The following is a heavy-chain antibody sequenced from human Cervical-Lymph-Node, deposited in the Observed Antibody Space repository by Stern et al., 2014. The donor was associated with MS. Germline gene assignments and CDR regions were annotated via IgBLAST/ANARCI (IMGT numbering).Heavy chain of an antibody. V-gene: IGHV4-59*01. D-gene: IGHD1-1*01. CDR1: NVSIGLFY. CDR2: GQYSGMH. CDR3: ASIQLWSKSFDY. Sequence: QLQLQESGPGLVKPSETLSLTCTVSNVSIGLFYWSWIRQSPGRGLEWVLYGQYSGMHDYNPSLKSRVTMAVDTSKSQFSLKRSSLTAADTAVYYCASIQLWSKSFDYWGRGTLVTVSS. J-gene: IGHJ4*02.